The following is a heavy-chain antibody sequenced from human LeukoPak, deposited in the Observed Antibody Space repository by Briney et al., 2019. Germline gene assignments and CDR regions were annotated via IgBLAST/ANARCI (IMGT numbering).Heavy chain of an antibody. J-gene: IGHJ4*02. CDR3: AKDHLGDYGDYPIDY. Sequence: GGSLRLSCAASGFTFSSYEMNWVRQAPGKGLEWVSYISISGVTIHYADSVKGRFTISRDNAKNSLYLQMNSLRAEDTAVYYCAKDHLGDYGDYPIDYWGQGTLVTVSS. CDR2: ISISGVTI. V-gene: IGHV3-48*03. D-gene: IGHD4-17*01. CDR1: GFTFSSYE.